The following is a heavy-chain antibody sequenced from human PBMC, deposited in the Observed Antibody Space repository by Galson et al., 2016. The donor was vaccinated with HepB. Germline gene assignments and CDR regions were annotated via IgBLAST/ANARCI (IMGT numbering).Heavy chain of an antibody. Sequence: SVKVSCKASGYTFNNYGIVWVRQAPGQGLEWVGGVTGFDRKRNYAQKFQDRVTVTTDTSTNTAYLDLLSLKYDDTAIYYCARTRRAPYCGGDCYPKRYFYSCGQGTLLAVSS. CDR2: VTGFDRKR. CDR3: ARTRRAPYCGGDCYPKRYFYS. V-gene: IGHV1-18*01. D-gene: IGHD2-21*02. CDR1: GYTFNNYG. J-gene: IGHJ4*02.